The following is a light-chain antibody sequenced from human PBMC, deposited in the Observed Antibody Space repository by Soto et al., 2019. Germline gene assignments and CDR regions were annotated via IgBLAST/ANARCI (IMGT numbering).Light chain of an antibody. CDR3: QQYNNWPPR. Sequence: EIVMTQSPATLSVSPGERATLSCRASQSVSSNLAWYQQKPGQAPRLLIYGASTRATGIPARFSGSGSGTEFNLTISSLQSEDFAVYYCQQYNNWPPRFGGGTKVEIK. CDR1: QSVSSN. J-gene: IGKJ4*02. V-gene: IGKV3-15*01. CDR2: GAS.